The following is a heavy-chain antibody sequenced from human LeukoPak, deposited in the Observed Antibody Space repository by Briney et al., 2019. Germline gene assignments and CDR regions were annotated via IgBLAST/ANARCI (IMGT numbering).Heavy chain of an antibody. J-gene: IGHJ4*02. D-gene: IGHD3-10*01. CDR1: GYSITSGYY. CDR3: AKHYMGSSYNHGLDC. CDR2: IYHSGST. V-gene: IGHV4-38-2*02. Sequence: SETLSLTCTVSGYSITSGYYWGWIRQPPGKGLEWIGTIYHSGSTYYNPSLKSRATISVDTSKNQFPLKLSSVTAADTALYYCAKHYMGSSYNHGLDCWGQGTLVTVSS.